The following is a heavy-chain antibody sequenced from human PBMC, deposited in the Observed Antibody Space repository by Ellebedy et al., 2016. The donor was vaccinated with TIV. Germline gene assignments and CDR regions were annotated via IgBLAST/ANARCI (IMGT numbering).Heavy chain of an antibody. J-gene: IGHJ2*01. D-gene: IGHD6-19*01. CDR3: ARLRAAVPGTRAWGWYFDL. V-gene: IGHV5-51*01. CDR1: GYSFTNYW. Sequence: GASLKISCKVSGYSFTNYWNGGVRQMPGKGLEWMGIIYPGDSDTRYSPSLQGQVTVSADKSISTSFLQWSSLKASDTAMYYCARLRAAVPGTRAWGWYFDLWGRGTVVTVSS. CDR2: IYPGDSDT.